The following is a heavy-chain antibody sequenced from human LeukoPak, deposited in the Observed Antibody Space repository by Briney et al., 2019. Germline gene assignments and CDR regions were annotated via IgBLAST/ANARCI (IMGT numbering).Heavy chain of an antibody. J-gene: IGHJ4*02. CDR1: GFTFNNYW. CDR2: IKQDGSGL. D-gene: IGHD1/OR15-1a*01. CDR3: ARDPGRTGFDY. Sequence: PGGSLRLSCAASGFTFNNYWMSWVSQAPGKGLEWVANIKQDGSGLYYVESVKGRFTISRDNAKNSLYLRMTSLRAEDTAVYYCARDPGRTGFDYWGQGTLVTVSS. V-gene: IGHV3-7*03.